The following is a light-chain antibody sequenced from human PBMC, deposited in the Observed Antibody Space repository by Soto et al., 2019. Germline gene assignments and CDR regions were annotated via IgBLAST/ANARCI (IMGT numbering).Light chain of an antibody. CDR3: QQYGNSPQT. CDR1: QSVRSTY. J-gene: IGKJ1*01. Sequence: EIVLTQSPCTLSLSPGEGATLACRASQSVRSTYLAWYQQKPGQAPRLLIYGASSRATGIPDRFSGSGSGTDFTLTISRLEPEDFAVYYCQQYGNSPQTFGQGTKVDIK. V-gene: IGKV3-20*01. CDR2: GAS.